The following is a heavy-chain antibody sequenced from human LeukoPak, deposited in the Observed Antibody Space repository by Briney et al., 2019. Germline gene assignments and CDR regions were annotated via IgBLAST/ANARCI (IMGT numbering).Heavy chain of an antibody. D-gene: IGHD4-17*01. V-gene: IGHV4-59*01. CDR2: IYYSGST. Sequence: PSETLSPTCTVSGGSISSYYWSWIRQPPGKGLEWIGYIYYSGSTNYNPSLKSRVTISVDTSKNQFSLKLSSVTAADTAVYYCARLGLRSPYYYYYYYMDVWGKGRSVTVSS. J-gene: IGHJ6*03. CDR3: ARLGLRSPYYYYYYYMDV. CDR1: GGSISSYY.